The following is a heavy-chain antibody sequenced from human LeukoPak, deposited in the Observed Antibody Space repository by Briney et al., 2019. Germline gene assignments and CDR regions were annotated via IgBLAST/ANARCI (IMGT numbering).Heavy chain of an antibody. CDR2: IKQEGRER. CDR3: ASLPGGKTAALEFDL. V-gene: IGHV3-7*01. D-gene: IGHD6-13*01. J-gene: IGHJ2*01. Sequence: GGSLRLSCATSGFTLSSCWMSWVRQTPGKGLEWVGNIKQEGRERYYVDSVEGRFTISRDNAKNSLFLQMNSLRGDEPAVYYCASLPGGKTAALEFDLRGRGTLVAVSS. CDR1: GFTLSSCW.